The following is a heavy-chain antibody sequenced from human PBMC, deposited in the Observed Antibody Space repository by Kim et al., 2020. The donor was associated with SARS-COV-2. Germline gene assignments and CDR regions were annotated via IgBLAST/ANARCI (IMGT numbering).Heavy chain of an antibody. J-gene: IGHJ5*02. D-gene: IGHD3-10*01. V-gene: IGHV4-34*01. CDR2: INHSGST. CDR3: ARGILWFGESNRNWFDP. CDR1: GGSFSGYY. Sequence: SETLSLTCAVYGGSFSGYYWSWIRQPPGKGLEWIGEINHSGSTNYNPSLKSRVTISVDTSKNQFSLKLSSVTAADTAVYYCARGILWFGESNRNWFDPWGQGTLVTVSS.